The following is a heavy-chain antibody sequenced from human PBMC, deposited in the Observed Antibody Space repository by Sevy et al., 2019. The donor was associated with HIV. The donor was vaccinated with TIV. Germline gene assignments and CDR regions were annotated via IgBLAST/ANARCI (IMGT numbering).Heavy chain of an antibody. D-gene: IGHD3-3*01. J-gene: IGHJ4*02. CDR1: GYSISSGYY. Sequence: SETLSLTCTVSGYSISSGYYWGWIRQPPGKGLEWIVSIYHSGSTYYNPSLKSRVTISVDTSKNQFSLKLSSVTAADTAVYYCARDRVGGGDFWSGYRYYFDYWGQGTLVTVSS. V-gene: IGHV4-38-2*02. CDR3: ARDRVGGGDFWSGYRYYFDY. CDR2: IYHSGST.